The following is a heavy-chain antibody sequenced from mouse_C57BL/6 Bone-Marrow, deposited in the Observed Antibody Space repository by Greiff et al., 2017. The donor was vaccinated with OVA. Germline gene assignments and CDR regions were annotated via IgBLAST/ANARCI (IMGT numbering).Heavy chain of an antibody. D-gene: IGHD1-1*01. CDR2: ISSGGSYT. Sequence: EVHLVESGGDLVKPGGSLKLSCAASGFTFSSYGMSWVRQTPDKRLEWVATISSGGSYTYYPDSVKGRFTISRDNAKNTLYMQMSSLKSEDTAMYYCARQDYGSSYDFDYWGQGNTLTVSS. J-gene: IGHJ2*01. CDR1: GFTFSSYG. CDR3: ARQDYGSSYDFDY. V-gene: IGHV5-6*01.